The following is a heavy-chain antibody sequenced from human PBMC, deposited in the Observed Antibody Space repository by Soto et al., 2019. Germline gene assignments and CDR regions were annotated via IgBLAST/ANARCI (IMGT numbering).Heavy chain of an antibody. CDR2: ISSSSSYI. CDR1: GFTFSSYS. D-gene: IGHD3-3*01. CDR3: AREGILEWLLGDNWFDP. Sequence: EVQLVESGGGLVKPGGSLRLSCAASGFTFSSYSMNWVRQAPGKGLEWVSSISSSSSYIYYADSVKGRFTISRGNAKNSLYLQMNSLRAEDTAVYYCAREGILEWLLGDNWFDPWGQGTLVTVSS. V-gene: IGHV3-21*01. J-gene: IGHJ5*02.